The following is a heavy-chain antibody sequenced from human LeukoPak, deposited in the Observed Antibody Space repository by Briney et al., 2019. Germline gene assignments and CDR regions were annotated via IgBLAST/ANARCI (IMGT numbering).Heavy chain of an antibody. CDR2: ISWNSGSI. D-gene: IGHD6-19*01. J-gene: IGHJ4*02. V-gene: IGHV3-9*01. Sequence: GGSLRLSCAASGFTFDDYAMHWVRQAPGKGLEWVSGISWNSGSIGYADSVKGRFTISRDNAKNSLYLQMNSLRAEDTALYYCAKDISSGWYRGVFDYWGQGTLVTVSS. CDR1: GFTFDDYA. CDR3: AKDISSGWYRGVFDY.